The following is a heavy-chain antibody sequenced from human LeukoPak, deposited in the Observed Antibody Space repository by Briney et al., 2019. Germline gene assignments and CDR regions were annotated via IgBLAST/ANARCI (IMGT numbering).Heavy chain of an antibody. CDR1: GYTFTNYG. J-gene: IGHJ4*02. Sequence: ASVKVSCKASGYTFTNYGISWVRQAPGQGLEWMGIINPSGGSTSYAQKFQGRVTMTRDTSTSTVYMELSSLRSEDTAVYYCARGRYYDILTGYYPPTKFDYWGQGTLVTVSS. V-gene: IGHV1-46*01. CDR2: INPSGGST. D-gene: IGHD3-9*01. CDR3: ARGRYYDILTGYYPPTKFDY.